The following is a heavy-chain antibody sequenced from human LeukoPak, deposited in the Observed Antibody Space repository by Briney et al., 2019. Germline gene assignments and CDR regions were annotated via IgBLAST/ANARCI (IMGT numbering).Heavy chain of an antibody. CDR3: AKGYYTMVRGVIIGIDY. V-gene: IGHV3-30*18. CDR1: GFTFSSYG. D-gene: IGHD3-10*01. J-gene: IGHJ4*02. Sequence: GRSLRLSCAASGFTFSSYGMHWVRQAPGKGLEWVAVISYDGSSKYYADSVKGRFTISRDNSKNTLYLQMNSLRAEDTAVYYCAKGYYTMVRGVIIGIDYWGQGTLVTVSS. CDR2: ISYDGSSK.